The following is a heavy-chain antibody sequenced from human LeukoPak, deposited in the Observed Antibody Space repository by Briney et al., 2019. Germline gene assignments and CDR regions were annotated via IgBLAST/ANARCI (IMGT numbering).Heavy chain of an antibody. CDR1: GFTFSSYA. D-gene: IGHD3-10*01. V-gene: IGHV3-23*01. CDR3: ARGLTRRGHFDY. Sequence: PGGSLRLSCAASGFTFSSYAMSWVRQAPGKGLEWVSAISGSGGSTYYADSVKGRFTISRDNSKNTLYLQMNSLRAEDTAVYYCARGLTRRGHFDYWGQGTLVTVSS. CDR2: ISGSGGST. J-gene: IGHJ4*02.